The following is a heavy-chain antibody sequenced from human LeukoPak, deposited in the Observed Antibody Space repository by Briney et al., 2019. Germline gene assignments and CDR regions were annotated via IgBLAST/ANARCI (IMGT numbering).Heavy chain of an antibody. CDR3: ARDLGYCSGGSCYNWFDP. J-gene: IGHJ5*02. CDR1: GFTFSSNY. D-gene: IGHD2-15*01. V-gene: IGHV3-66*01. Sequence: PGGSLRLSCAASGFTFSSNYMSWVRQAPGKGLEWVSVIYSGGSTYYADSVKGRFTISRDNSKNTLYLQMNSLRAEDTAVYYCARDLGYCSGGSCYNWFDPWGQGTLVTVSS. CDR2: IYSGGST.